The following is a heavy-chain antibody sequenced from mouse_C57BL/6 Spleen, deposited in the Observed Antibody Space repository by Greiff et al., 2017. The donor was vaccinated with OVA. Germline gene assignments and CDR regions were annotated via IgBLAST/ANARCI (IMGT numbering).Heavy chain of an antibody. CDR3: ARHEDKGGLPQEFAY. CDR2: FYPGSGSI. CDR1: GYTFTEYT. Sequence: QVQLQQSGAELVKPGASVKLSCKASGYTFTEYTIHWVKQRSGQGLEWIGWFYPGSGSIKYNEKFKDKATLTVDKSSSTDYMELSRLTSEDSAVYVCARHEDKGGLPQEFAYWGQGTLVTVSA. V-gene: IGHV1-62-2*01. D-gene: IGHD3-1*01. J-gene: IGHJ3*01.